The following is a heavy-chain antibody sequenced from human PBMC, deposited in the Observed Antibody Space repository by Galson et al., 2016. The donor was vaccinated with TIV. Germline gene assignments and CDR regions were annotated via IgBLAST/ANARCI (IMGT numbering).Heavy chain of an antibody. Sequence: SLRLSCAASGLSVKINYMTWVRQAPGKGLEWVSLISDGGKTYYPDSVRGRFTISRDNSKNTLYLQMNSLRLEDTAVYHCARDRVVDATYYYYYYGMDVWGQGTAVTVSS. CDR3: ARDRVVDATYYYYYYGMDV. CDR2: ISDGGKT. V-gene: IGHV3-66*02. CDR1: GLSVKINY. J-gene: IGHJ6*02. D-gene: IGHD2-15*01.